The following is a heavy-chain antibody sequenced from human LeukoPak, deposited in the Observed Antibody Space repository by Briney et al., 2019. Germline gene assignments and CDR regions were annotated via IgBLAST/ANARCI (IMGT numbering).Heavy chain of an antibody. Sequence: GASVKVSCKASGYTFSSYGITWVRQAPGQGPERMGWISAYDGHTFYAQKFQGRVTMTTDTSTSTAYMELRSLGSDDTAVYYCARDLWFAATSPYGMDVWGQGTTVTVSS. V-gene: IGHV1-18*01. CDR1: GYTFSSYG. J-gene: IGHJ6*02. D-gene: IGHD2-21*01. CDR2: ISAYDGHT. CDR3: ARDLWFAATSPYGMDV.